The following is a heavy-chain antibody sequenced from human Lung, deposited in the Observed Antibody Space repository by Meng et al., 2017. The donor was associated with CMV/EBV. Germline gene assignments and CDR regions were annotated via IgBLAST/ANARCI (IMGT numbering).Heavy chain of an antibody. Sequence: SXTLSLXCAVYGGSFSGYYWSWIRQPPGKGLEWIGEINHSGSTNYNPSLKSRVTISVDTSKNQFSLKLSSVTAADTAVYYCARSNIVVVVAATLGYYYYGMDVWGQGNXVNGAS. CDR3: ARSNIVVVVAATLGYYYYGMDV. CDR1: GGSFSGYY. CDR2: INHSGST. D-gene: IGHD2-15*01. J-gene: IGHJ6*02. V-gene: IGHV4-34*01.